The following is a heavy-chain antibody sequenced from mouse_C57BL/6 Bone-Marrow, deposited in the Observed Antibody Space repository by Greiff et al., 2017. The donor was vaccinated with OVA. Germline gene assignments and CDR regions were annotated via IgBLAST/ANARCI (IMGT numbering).Heavy chain of an antibody. CDR3: ASYDGYYVPFDY. V-gene: IGHV1-22*01. CDR1: GYTFTDYN. Sequence: EVQLQHSGPELVKPGASVKMSCKASGYTFTDYNMHWVKQSHGKSLEWIGYINPNNGGTSYNQKFKGKATLTVNKSSSTAYMELRSLTSEDSAVYYCASYDGYYVPFDYWGQGTTLTVSS. D-gene: IGHD2-3*01. CDR2: INPNNGGT. J-gene: IGHJ2*01.